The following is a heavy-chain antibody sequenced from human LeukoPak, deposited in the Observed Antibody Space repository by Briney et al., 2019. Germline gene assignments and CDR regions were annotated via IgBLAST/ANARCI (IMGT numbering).Heavy chain of an antibody. V-gene: IGHV3-30*18. D-gene: IGHD3-10*01. Sequence: GGSLRLSCAASGFTFSTYWMSWVRQAPGKGLEWVAVISYDGSNKYYADSVKGRFTISRDNSKNTLYLQMNSLRAEDTAVYYCAKLVWFGELLLEDAFDIWGQGTMVTVSS. CDR1: GFTFSTYW. CDR3: AKLVWFGELLLEDAFDI. J-gene: IGHJ3*02. CDR2: ISYDGSNK.